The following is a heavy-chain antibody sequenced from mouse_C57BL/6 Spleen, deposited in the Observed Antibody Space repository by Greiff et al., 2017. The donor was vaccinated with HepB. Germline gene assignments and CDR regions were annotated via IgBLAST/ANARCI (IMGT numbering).Heavy chain of an antibody. J-gene: IGHJ3*01. CDR1: GYAFSSYW. D-gene: IGHD1-1*01. V-gene: IGHV1-80*01. CDR2: IYPGDGDT. CDR3: ARSDDYGSSPFAY. Sequence: QVQLQQSGAELVKPGASVKISCKASGYAFSSYWMNWVKQRPGKGLEWIGQIYPGDGDTNYNGKFKGKATLTADKSSSTAYMQLSSLTSEDSAVYFCARSDDYGSSPFAYWGQGTLVTVSA.